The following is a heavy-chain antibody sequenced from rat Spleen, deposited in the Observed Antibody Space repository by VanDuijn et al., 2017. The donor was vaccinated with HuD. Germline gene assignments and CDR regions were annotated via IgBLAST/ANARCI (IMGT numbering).Heavy chain of an antibody. J-gene: IGHJ2*01. CDR2: ISYDGSRT. D-gene: IGHD1-12*02. Sequence: EVQLVESDGGLVQPGRSLKPSCAASGFTFSDYYMAWVRQAPTTGLEWVATISYDGSRTYYGDSVKGRFTISRDNAKSTLYLQMDSLRSEDTATYYCVRLPYYYDGSYYYYFDYWGQGVMVTVSS. CDR3: VRLPYYYDGSYYYYFDY. V-gene: IGHV5-29*01. CDR1: GFTFSDYY.